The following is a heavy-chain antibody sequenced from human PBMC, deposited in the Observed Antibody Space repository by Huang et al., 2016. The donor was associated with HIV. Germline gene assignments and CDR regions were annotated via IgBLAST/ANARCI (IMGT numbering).Heavy chain of an antibody. CDR1: GYTFTDSN. CDR2: VNPKRGGT. J-gene: IGHJ4*02. V-gene: IGHV1-2*02. CDR3: ARDWSFGSSTSPAD. Sequence: QVQLVQSGAEVKNPGASVRVSCKASGYTFTDSNIHWVRQAPGQGLEWMGWVNPKRGGTSYAQRFQGSITMTRDTTSSTVHMDRRRIQSDDTAVYFCARDWSFGSSTSPADWGQGTLVTVSS. D-gene: IGHD6-6*01.